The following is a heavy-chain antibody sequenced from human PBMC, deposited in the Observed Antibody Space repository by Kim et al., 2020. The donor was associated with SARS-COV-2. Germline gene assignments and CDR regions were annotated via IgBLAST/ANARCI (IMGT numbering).Heavy chain of an antibody. CDR3: AKSRLPHYYFDY. CDR1: GGSISSSNW. Sequence: SETLSLTCAVSGGSISSSNWWSWVRQPPGKGLEWIGEIYHSGSTNYNPSLKSRVTISVDKSKNQFSLKLSSVTAADTAVYYCAKSRLPHYYFDYWGQGTLVTVSS. V-gene: IGHV4-4*02. D-gene: IGHD6-25*01. CDR2: IYHSGST. J-gene: IGHJ4*02.